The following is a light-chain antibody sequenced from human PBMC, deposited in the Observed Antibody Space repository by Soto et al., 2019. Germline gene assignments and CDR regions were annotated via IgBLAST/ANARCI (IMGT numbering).Light chain of an antibody. CDR3: QQSHSITLN. CDR1: QNIVTY. CDR2: AAS. J-gene: IGKJ4*01. V-gene: IGKV1-39*01. Sequence: DIQMTQSPSALSASRGDRFTITCRGSQNIVTYLSWYQQKPGKAPKLLIYAASSLQSGVPSRFSGSGSGTDFTLTISSLQHEDFATYYCQQSHSITLNFGGGTRWIS.